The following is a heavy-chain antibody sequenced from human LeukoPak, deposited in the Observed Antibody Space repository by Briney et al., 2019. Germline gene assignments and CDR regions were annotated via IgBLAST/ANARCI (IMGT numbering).Heavy chain of an antibody. CDR2: IAYDGSRA. Sequence: GGSLRLSCAGSGFTFGGYGMHWFRQTPGRGLEWVAVIAYDGSRAFYADSVKGRFTISRDNSKNTMSVQMDDLRAEDTAVYYCTRYNNDHFDYWGQGTLVTVSS. V-gene: IGHV3-33*01. CDR3: TRYNNDHFDY. J-gene: IGHJ4*02. CDR1: GFTFGGYG. D-gene: IGHD1-14*01.